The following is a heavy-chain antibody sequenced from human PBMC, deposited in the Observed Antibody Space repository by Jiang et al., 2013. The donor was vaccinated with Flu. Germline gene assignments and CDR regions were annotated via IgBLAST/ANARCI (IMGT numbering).Heavy chain of an antibody. D-gene: IGHD3-10*02. Sequence: LLKPSETLSLTCAVYGGSFSGYYWSWIRQPPGKGLEWIGEINHSGSTNYNPSLKSRVTISVDTSKNQFSLKLSSVTAADTAVYYCARVPPRYVRETRHWYFDLWGLAPWSLSPQ. V-gene: IGHV4-34*01. J-gene: IGHJ2*01. CDR2: INHSGST. CDR1: GGSFSGYY. CDR3: ARVPPRYVRETRHWYFDL.